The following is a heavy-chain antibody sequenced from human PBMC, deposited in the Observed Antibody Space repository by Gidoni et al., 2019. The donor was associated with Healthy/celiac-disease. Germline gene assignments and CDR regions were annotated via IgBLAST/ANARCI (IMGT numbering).Heavy chain of an antibody. Sequence: EVQLVASGGGLVKPGGSLRLSCAASGFTFSSYSMNWVRLAPGKGLELGSSISSSSSYIYYADSVKGRFTISRDNAKNSLYLQMNSLRAEDTAVYYCARERMVRGVINYGMDVWCQGTTVTVSS. V-gene: IGHV3-21*01. J-gene: IGHJ6*02. CDR2: ISSSSSYI. CDR3: ARERMVRGVINYGMDV. CDR1: GFTFSSYS. D-gene: IGHD3-10*01.